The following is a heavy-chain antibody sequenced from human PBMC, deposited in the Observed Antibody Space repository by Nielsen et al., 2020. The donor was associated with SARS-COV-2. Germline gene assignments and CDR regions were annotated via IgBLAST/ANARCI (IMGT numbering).Heavy chain of an antibody. CDR2: ISGSGGST. CDR3: ALLFVDTAMVRGVTEGY. CDR1: GFTFSSYA. Sequence: GESLKISCAASGFTFSSYAMSWVRQAPGKGLEWVSAISGSGGSTYYADSVKGRFTISRDNSKNTLYLQMNSLRAEDTAVYYCALLFVDTAMVRGVTEGYWGQGTLVTVSS. D-gene: IGHD5-18*01. J-gene: IGHJ4*02. V-gene: IGHV3-23*01.